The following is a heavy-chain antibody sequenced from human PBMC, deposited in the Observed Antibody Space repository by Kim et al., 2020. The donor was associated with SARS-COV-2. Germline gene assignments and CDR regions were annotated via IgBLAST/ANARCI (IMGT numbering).Heavy chain of an antibody. CDR1: GGSISSSSYY. Sequence: SETLSLTCTVSGGSISSSSYYWGWIRQPPGKGLEGIGYFYYSGSTNYNPTLKSRVTISVDTSKNHFSLNLVTVAAADTALYACARHTCWWLRLACLFDY. J-gene: IGHJ4*01. D-gene: IGHD5-12*01. V-gene: IGHV4-39*01. CDR3: ARHTCWWLRLACLFDY. CDR2: FYYSGST.